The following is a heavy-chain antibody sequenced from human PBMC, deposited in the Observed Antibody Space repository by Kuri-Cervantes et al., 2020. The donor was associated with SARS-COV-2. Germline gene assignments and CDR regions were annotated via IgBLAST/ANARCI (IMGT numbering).Heavy chain of an antibody. J-gene: IGHJ4*02. CDR1: GGSISSYY. Sequence: ESLKISCTVSGGSISSYYWSWIRQPPGKGLEWIGYIYYSGSTNYNPSLKSRVTISVDTSKNQFSLKLSSVTAADTAVYYCARDPHGFDYWGQGTLVTVSS. CDR2: IYYSGST. V-gene: IGHV4-59*12. CDR3: ARDPHGFDY.